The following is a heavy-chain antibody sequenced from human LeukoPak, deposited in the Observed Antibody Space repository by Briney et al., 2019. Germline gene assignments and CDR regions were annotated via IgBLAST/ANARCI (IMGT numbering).Heavy chain of an antibody. Sequence: SETLSLTCTVSGGSISSYSWSWIRQPPGKGLEWIGYIYHSGSTYYNPSLKSRVTISVDRSKNQFSLKLSSVTAADTAVYYCARARITMVRGGFDPWGQGTLVTVSS. CDR3: ARARITMVRGGFDP. V-gene: IGHV4-59*01. J-gene: IGHJ5*02. D-gene: IGHD3-10*01. CDR1: GGSISSYS. CDR2: IYHSGST.